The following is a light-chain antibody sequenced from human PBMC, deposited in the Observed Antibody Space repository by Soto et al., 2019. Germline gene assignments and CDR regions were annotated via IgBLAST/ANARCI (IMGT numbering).Light chain of an antibody. CDR1: QSISSW. J-gene: IGKJ1*01. Sequence: DIQMTQSPSTLSASVGDRVTITCRASQSISSWLAWYQQKPGKAPKLLIYKASSLESGVPSRFSGSGSVTEFTLTISSLPPDDFATYYCQQYNSYWTFGQGTKVEIK. CDR2: KAS. CDR3: QQYNSYWT. V-gene: IGKV1-5*03.